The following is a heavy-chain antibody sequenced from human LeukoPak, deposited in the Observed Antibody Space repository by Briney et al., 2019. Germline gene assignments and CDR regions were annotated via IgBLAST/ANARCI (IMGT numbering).Heavy chain of an antibody. CDR2: ISGSGGST. CDR3: AKHLSNVRIAAAGTSGVDY. J-gene: IGHJ4*02. V-gene: IGHV3-23*01. Sequence: PGGSLRLSCAASGFTFSSYAMSWVRQAPGRGLEWVSAISGSGGSTYYADSVKGRFTISRDNSKNTLYLQMNSLRAEDTAVYYCAKHLSNVRIAAAGTSGVDYWGQGTLVTVSS. D-gene: IGHD6-13*01. CDR1: GFTFSSYA.